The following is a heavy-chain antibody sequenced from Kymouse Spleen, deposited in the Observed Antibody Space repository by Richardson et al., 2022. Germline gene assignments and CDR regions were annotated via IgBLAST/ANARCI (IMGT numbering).Heavy chain of an antibody. CDR3: AREGRVMIVATIRYYYYGMDV. CDR1: GGTFSSYA. J-gene: IGHJ6*02. Sequence: QVQLVQSGAEVKKPGSSVKVSCKASGGTFSSYAISWVRQAPGQGLEWMGGIIPIFGTANYAQKFQGRVTITTDESTSTAYMELSSLRSEDTAVYYCAREGRVMIVATIRYYYYGMDVWGQGTTVTVSS. CDR2: IIPIFGTA. D-gene: IGHD5-12*01. V-gene: IGHV1-69*05.